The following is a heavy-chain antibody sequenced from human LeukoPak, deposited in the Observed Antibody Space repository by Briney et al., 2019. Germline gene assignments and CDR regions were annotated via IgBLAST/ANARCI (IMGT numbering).Heavy chain of an antibody. CDR3: ARGTGYYGSGSYIEPNNWFDP. CDR1: GGSFSGYY. CDR2: INHSGST. D-gene: IGHD3-10*01. V-gene: IGHV4-34*01. Sequence: SETLSLTCAVYGGSFSGYYWSWIRQPPGKGLDWIGEINHSGSTNYNPSLKSRVTISVDTSKNQFSLKLSSVTAADTAVYYCARGTGYYGSGSYIEPNNWFDPWGQGTLVTVSS. J-gene: IGHJ5*02.